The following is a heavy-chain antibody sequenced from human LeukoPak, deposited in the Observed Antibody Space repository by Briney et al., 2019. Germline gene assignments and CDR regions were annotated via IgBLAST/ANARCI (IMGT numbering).Heavy chain of an antibody. CDR1: GFAFNTYS. CDR3: ARDFYDGFALDY. V-gene: IGHV3-21*03. J-gene: IGHJ4*02. CDR2: IFSSSTYI. Sequence: GGSLRLSCAASGFAFNTYSMNWVRQAPGKGLEWVSFIFSSSTYIYYTDSLKGRFTISRDNARSSLYLQMDNLRAEDTGVYYCARDFYDGFALDYWGQGTLVTVSS. D-gene: IGHD2/OR15-2a*01.